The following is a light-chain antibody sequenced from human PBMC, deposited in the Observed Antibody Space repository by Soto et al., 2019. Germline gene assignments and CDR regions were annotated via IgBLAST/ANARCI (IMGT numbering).Light chain of an antibody. CDR2: GAS. CDR3: QQSYSIPWT. V-gene: IGKV1-39*01. CDR1: QSISTY. Sequence: DIQMTQSPSSLSVSVGDRVTITCRASQSISTYLNWYQQKPGNAPKLLISGASSLQNGVPSRFRGSGSGTDFTLTISRLQPEDFVPYYGQQSYSIPWTFGQGTKVGIK. J-gene: IGKJ1*01.